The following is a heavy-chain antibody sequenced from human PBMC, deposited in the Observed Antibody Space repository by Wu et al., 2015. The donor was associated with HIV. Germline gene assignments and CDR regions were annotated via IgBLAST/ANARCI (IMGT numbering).Heavy chain of an antibody. V-gene: IGHV4-38-2*02. J-gene: IGHJ3*02. CDR2: LYHTGST. CDR3: ARDARDLKHRVSYSSGWHSNSNDAFDM. D-gene: IGHD6-19*01. Sequence: QVQLQESGPGLVKPSETLSLTCVVSGTSVSSDYYWGWIRQTPGKGLEWIGTLYHTGSTYYNPSLKSRVTISVDTSKNQFFLNLNSVTAADTAVYYCARDARDLKHRVSYSSGWHSNSNDAFDMWGQGTMVTVSS. CDR1: GTSVSSDYY.